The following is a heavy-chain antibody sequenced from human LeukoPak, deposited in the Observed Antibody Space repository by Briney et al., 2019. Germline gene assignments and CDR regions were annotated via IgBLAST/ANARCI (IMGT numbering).Heavy chain of an antibody. V-gene: IGHV4-34*01. CDR2: INHSGST. CDR3: ARRLLTGYYEF. Sequence: SETLSLTCAVYGGSFSGYYWSWIRQPPGKGLEWIGEINHSGSTNYNPSLKSRVTISVDTSKKQFSLKLSSVTAADTAVYYCARRLLTGYYEFWGQGTLVTVSS. J-gene: IGHJ4*02. D-gene: IGHD3-9*01. CDR1: GGSFSGYY.